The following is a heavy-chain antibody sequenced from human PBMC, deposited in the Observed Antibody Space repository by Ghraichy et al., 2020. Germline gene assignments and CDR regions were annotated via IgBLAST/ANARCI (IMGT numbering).Heavy chain of an antibody. D-gene: IGHD2-21*02. Sequence: SGPTLVKPTQTLTLTCTFSGFSLSTSGVGVGWIRQPPGKALEWLALIYWDDDKRYSPSLKSRLTITKDTSKNQVVLTMTNIDPVDTATYYCAHTSGAYCGGDCYHPSEFWGQGTLVTVSS. V-gene: IGHV2-5*02. CDR3: AHTSGAYCGGDCYHPSEF. CDR2: IYWDDDK. CDR1: GFSLSTSGVG. J-gene: IGHJ4*02.